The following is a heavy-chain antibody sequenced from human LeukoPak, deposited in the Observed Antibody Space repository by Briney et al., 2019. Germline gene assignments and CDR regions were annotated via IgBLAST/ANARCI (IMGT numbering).Heavy chain of an antibody. V-gene: IGHV3-66*01. CDR3: STGQFLVPDS. D-gene: IGHD6-6*01. Sequence: PGGSLGLSCAVSGFTVSSNYMNWVRQAPGKGLEWVSVIYSADTTHYAESVKGRFTISRDDSKNTLYLEMNSLKIEDTAVYYCSTGQFLVPDSWGQGTLVTVSS. J-gene: IGHJ4*02. CDR1: GFTVSSNY. CDR2: IYSADTT.